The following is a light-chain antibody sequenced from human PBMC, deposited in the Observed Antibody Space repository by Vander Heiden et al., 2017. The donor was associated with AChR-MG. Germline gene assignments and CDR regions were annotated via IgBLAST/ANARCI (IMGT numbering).Light chain of an antibody. V-gene: IGLV1-40*01. CDR3: QSYDTSLSGYV. CDR1: TSNIGADYD. Sequence: QSVLPQPPSVSGAPGQRVTLSCTGTTSNIGADYDVHWYQQFPGTAPKLVISGNANRPSGVPDRFSASKSGTSASLAITGLQADDEADFYCQSYDTSLSGYVFGTGTRVTVL. CDR2: GNA. J-gene: IGLJ1*01.